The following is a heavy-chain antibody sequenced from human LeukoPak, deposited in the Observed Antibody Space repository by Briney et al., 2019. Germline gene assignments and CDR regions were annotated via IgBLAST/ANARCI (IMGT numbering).Heavy chain of an antibody. Sequence: GGSLRLSCAASGFAFSSYGMHWARQAPGKGLEWVAVISYDGSNKYYADSVKGRFTISRDNSKNTLYLQMNSLRAEDTAVYYCARGGIAAVKAFDIWGQGTMVTVSS. J-gene: IGHJ3*02. CDR3: ARGGIAAVKAFDI. V-gene: IGHV3-30*03. CDR2: ISYDGSNK. D-gene: IGHD6-13*01. CDR1: GFAFSSYG.